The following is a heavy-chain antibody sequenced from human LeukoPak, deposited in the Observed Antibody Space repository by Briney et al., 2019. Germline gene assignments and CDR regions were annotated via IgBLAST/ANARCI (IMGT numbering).Heavy chain of an antibody. D-gene: IGHD3-16*01. Sequence: ASVKVSCKASGYSITDYAMNWVRQAPGQGLERMGWINTNTGNPTYAQGFTGRFVFSLDTSVSTAYLQISSLKAEDTAVYYCAREYYGWFDPWGQGTLVTVSS. CDR2: INTNTGNP. CDR1: GYSITDYA. CDR3: AREYYGWFDP. J-gene: IGHJ5*02. V-gene: IGHV7-4-1*02.